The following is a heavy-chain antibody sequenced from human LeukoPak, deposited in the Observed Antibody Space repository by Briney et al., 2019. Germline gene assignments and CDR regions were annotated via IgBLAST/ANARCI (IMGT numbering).Heavy chain of an antibody. CDR2: ISGSGGST. D-gene: IGHD3-3*01. Sequence: PGGSLRLSCAASGFTFSNYAMNWVRQAPGKGLEWVSGISGSGGSTYYADSVKGRFTISRDNSKNTLYLQMNSLRAEDTAVYYCARDPRYDFWSGYYAFDIWGQGTMVTVSS. V-gene: IGHV3-23*01. CDR3: ARDPRYDFWSGYYAFDI. CDR1: GFTFSNYA. J-gene: IGHJ3*02.